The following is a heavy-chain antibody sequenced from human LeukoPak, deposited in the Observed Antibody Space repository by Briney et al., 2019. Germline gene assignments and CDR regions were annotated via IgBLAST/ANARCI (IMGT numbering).Heavy chain of an antibody. CDR2: INPNSGGT. V-gene: IGHV1-2*02. D-gene: IGHD1-26*01. Sequence: GASVKVSCKASGYTFTGYYMHWVRQAPGQGLEWMGWINPNSGGTNYAQKFQGRVTMTRDTSISTAYMELSRLRSDDTAVYYCARMVVWYSGSYHAEGYYFDYWGQGTLVTVSS. CDR1: GYTFTGYY. CDR3: ARMVVWYSGSYHAEGYYFDY. J-gene: IGHJ4*02.